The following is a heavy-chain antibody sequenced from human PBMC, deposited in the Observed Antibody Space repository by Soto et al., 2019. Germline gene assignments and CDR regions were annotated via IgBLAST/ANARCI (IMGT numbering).Heavy chain of an antibody. Sequence: EVQLVESGGGLVQPGRSLRLSCAASGFTFDDYAMHWVRQAPGKGLEWVSGISWNSGSIGYADSVKGRFTISRDNAKNSLYIQMNSLRAEDTALYYCAKDMSYELYCSGGSCYSGYYFDYWGQGTLVTVSS. D-gene: IGHD2-15*01. CDR1: GFTFDDYA. V-gene: IGHV3-9*01. CDR2: ISWNSGSI. CDR3: AKDMSYELYCSGGSCYSGYYFDY. J-gene: IGHJ4*02.